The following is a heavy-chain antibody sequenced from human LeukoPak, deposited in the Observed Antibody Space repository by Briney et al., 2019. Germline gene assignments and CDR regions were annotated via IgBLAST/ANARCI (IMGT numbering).Heavy chain of an antibody. J-gene: IGHJ2*01. CDR3: ARGLYGDYGYFDL. CDR1: GFTFSDYY. Sequence: GGSLRLSCAASGFTFSDYYMSWIRQAPGKGLEWVSYISSSGNTIYYTDSVKGRFTISRDSAKDSLSLQMNSLRADDTAVYYCARGLYGDYGYFDLWGRGTLVTVSS. D-gene: IGHD4-17*01. V-gene: IGHV3-11*01. CDR2: ISSSGNTI.